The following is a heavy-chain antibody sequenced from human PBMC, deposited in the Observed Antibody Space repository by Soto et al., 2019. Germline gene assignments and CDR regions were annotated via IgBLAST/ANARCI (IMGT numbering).Heavy chain of an antibody. J-gene: IGHJ4*02. CDR2: IYYSGST. D-gene: IGHD3-10*01. V-gene: IGHV4-30-4*01. CDR3: ARGRSYGSGSYYPDLFDY. CDR1: GGSISSGDYY. Sequence: QVQLQESGPGLVKPSETLSLTCTVTGGSISSGDYYWSWIRQPPGKGLEWIGYIYYSGSTYYNPSVKSRVTISVDTSKNQFSLKLSSVTAADTAVYYCARGRSYGSGSYYPDLFDYWGQGTLVTVSS.